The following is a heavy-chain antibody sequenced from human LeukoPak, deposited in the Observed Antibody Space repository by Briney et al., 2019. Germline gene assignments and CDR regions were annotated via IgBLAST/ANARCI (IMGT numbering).Heavy chain of an antibody. D-gene: IGHD3-22*01. V-gene: IGHV4-39*07. CDR3: ARAMGNYYDSSGVDY. CDR1: GGSISSSSYY. CDR2: IYYSGST. Sequence: SETLSLTCTVSGGSISSSSYYWGWIRQPPGKGLEWIGSIYYSGSTYYNPSLKSRVTISVDTSKNQFSLKLSSVTAADTAVYYCARAMGNYYDSSGVDYWGQGTLVTVSS. J-gene: IGHJ4*02.